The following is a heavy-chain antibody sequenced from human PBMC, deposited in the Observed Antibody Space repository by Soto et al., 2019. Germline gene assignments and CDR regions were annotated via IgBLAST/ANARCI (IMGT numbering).Heavy chain of an antibody. CDR1: GYTFTSYG. CDR3: ARGTTVTISESFDY. J-gene: IGHJ4*02. V-gene: IGHV1-46*01. CDR2: INADGGNT. D-gene: IGHD4-4*01. Sequence: ASVKVSCKASGYTFTSYGISWVRQAPGQGLEWMGIINADGGNTSYAQKFQGRVTMTRDTSTSTVYMELSSLRSEDTAVYYCARGTTVTISESFDYWGQGTLVTVSS.